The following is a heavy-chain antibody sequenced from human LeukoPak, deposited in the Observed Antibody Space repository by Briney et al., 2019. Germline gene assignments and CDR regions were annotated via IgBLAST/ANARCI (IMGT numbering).Heavy chain of an antibody. D-gene: IGHD3-22*01. Sequence: SETLSLTCTVSGASISSTSYYWGWIRQPPEKGLQWIGSIHYGGSAYYNPSLKSRITISVDTSKNQFSLKLSSVTATDTAVYYCARLTFYYDGSGYYFDYWGQGTLATVSS. CDR1: GASISSTSYY. V-gene: IGHV4-39*01. CDR3: ARLTFYYDGSGYYFDY. J-gene: IGHJ4*02. CDR2: IHYGGSA.